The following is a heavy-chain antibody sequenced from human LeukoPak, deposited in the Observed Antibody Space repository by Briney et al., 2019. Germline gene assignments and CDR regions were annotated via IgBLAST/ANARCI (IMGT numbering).Heavy chain of an antibody. CDR1: GGSFSGYY. CDR2: IYRSGST. D-gene: IGHD5-12*01. J-gene: IGHJ3*02. V-gene: IGHV4-34*01. CDR3: AREEEGDIVATTNAFDI. Sequence: SETLSLTCAVYGGSFSGYYWSWIRQPPGKALEWIGYIYRSGSTYYTPSLRSRVTMTLDRSNNQFSLNLASVTAADTAIYYCAREEEGDIVATTNAFDIWGQGTMVTVSS.